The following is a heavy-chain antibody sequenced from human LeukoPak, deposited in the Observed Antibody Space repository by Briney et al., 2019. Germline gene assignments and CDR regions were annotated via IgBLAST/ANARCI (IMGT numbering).Heavy chain of an antibody. CDR2: INPSGGST. D-gene: IGHD3-10*01. CDR1: GYTFTSYY. CDR3: ARGPSITMVRGGQWYYYMDV. V-gene: IGHV1-46*01. Sequence: GASVTVSFKASGYTFTSYYIHWVRQAPGQGLEWMGLINPSGGSTNYSQKFQGRVTMTRDTSTSTVYMELSSLRSEDTAVYYCARGPSITMVRGGQWYYYMDVWGKGTTVTIS. J-gene: IGHJ6*03.